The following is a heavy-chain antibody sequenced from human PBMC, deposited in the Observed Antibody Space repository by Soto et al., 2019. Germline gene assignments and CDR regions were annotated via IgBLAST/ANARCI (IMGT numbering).Heavy chain of an antibody. CDR1: GFTFSRYG. Sequence: ESVGGVVQPGRSLRLSCAASGFTFSRYGMHWVRQAPGKGLEWVANMKEDGTETYYVDSVKGRFTISRDNAKNSLYLQMNSLRAEDTAVYYCAIRGSGSRVGVWGQGTTVTVSS. V-gene: IGHV3-7*03. CDR2: MKEDGTET. D-gene: IGHD3-10*01. J-gene: IGHJ6*02. CDR3: AIRGSGSRVGV.